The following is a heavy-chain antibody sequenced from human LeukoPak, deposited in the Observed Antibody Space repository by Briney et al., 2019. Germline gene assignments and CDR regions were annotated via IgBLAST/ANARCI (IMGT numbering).Heavy chain of an antibody. V-gene: IGHV4-59*08. D-gene: IGHD1-1*01. Sequence: SETLSLTCTVSGGSISSYYWSWIRQPPGKGLEWVGYIYYSGSTNYNPSLKRRVTISVDTSKNQFSPKLGSVTAADTGVYYCARGSLERQVVYYYYYGMDVWGQGTTVTVSS. J-gene: IGHJ6*02. CDR3: ARGSLERQVVYYYYYGMDV. CDR1: GGSISSYY. CDR2: IYYSGST.